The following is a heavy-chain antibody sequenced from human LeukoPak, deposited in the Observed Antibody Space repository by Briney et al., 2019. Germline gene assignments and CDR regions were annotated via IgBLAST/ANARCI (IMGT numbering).Heavy chain of an antibody. CDR2: IYPGDSDT. Sequence: GESLQISCQGSGYSFTSYWIGWVRQMPGKGLEWMGIIYPGDSDTRYSPSFQGQVTISADKSISTAYLQWSSLKASDTAMYYCARSYCGGDCSLYYFDYWGQGTLVTVSS. V-gene: IGHV5-51*01. J-gene: IGHJ4*02. D-gene: IGHD2-21*02. CDR3: ARSYCGGDCSLYYFDY. CDR1: GYSFTSYW.